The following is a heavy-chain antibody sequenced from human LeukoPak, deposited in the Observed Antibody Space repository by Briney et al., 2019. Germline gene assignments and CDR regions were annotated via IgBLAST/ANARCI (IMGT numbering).Heavy chain of an antibody. V-gene: IGHV3-11*01. J-gene: IGHJ3*02. D-gene: IGHD1-26*01. Sequence: GGSLRLSCAASGFTLSDYYMSWIRQAPGKGLEWVSYISSSGSTIYYADSVKGRFTISRDNAKNSLYLQMNSLRAEDTAVYYCARSIVGPWGLDAFDIWGQGTMVTVSS. CDR1: GFTLSDYY. CDR3: ARSIVGPWGLDAFDI. CDR2: ISSSGSTI.